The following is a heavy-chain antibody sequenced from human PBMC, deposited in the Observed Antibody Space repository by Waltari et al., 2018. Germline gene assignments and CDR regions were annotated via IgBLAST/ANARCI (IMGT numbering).Heavy chain of an antibody. V-gene: IGHV4-4*02. J-gene: IGHJ5*02. CDR3: ARDRGRGLYLDT. D-gene: IGHD2-15*01. CDR1: GDSVSSAYL. CDR2: VHGSGRT. Sequence: QLQLLESGPGLVKPSGTLSLSCAVSGDSVSSAYLWNWVRQSPQKGLEWIGQVHGSGRTNYNPSFASRVTVSLDTSKNLFSRKVTSATAADTAVYYCARDRGRGLYLDTWGPGTLVTVSP.